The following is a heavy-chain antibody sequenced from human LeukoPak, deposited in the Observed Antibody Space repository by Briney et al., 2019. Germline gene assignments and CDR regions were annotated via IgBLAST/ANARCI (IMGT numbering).Heavy chain of an antibody. J-gene: IGHJ3*02. CDR3: AKERYSGSYRDAFDI. V-gene: IGHV3-30*02. Sequence: GGSLRLSCAASGFTFSNYGMHWVRQAPGKGLEWVAFIRYDGSNKYYADSVKGRFTISRDNSKNTLYLQMNSLRAEDTAVYYCAKERYSGSYRDAFDIWGQGTMVTVSS. D-gene: IGHD1-26*01. CDR1: GFTFSNYG. CDR2: IRYDGSNK.